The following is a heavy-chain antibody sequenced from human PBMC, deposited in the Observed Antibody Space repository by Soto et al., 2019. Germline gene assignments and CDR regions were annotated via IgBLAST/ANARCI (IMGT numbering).Heavy chain of an antibody. CDR1: GFTFSSYA. Sequence: GGSLRLSCAASGFTFSSYAMSWVRQAPGKGLEWVPAISGNGGSTYYADSVKGRFTISRDNSKNTLYLQMNSLRAEDTAVYYCSRAWFYGMDVWGQGTTVTVSS. CDR3: SRAWFYGMDV. D-gene: IGHD3-22*01. CDR2: ISGNGGST. V-gene: IGHV3-23*01. J-gene: IGHJ6*02.